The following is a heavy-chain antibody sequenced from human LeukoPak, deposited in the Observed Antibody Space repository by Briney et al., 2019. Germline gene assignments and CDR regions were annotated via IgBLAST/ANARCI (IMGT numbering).Heavy chain of an antibody. CDR3: ARDGIVLMVYAPDYMDV. Sequence: GGSLRLSCAASGFTFSSYSMSWVRQAPGKGLEWVSSISSSSSYIYYADSVKGRFTISRDNAKNSLYLQMNSLRAEDTAVYYCARDGIVLMVYAPDYMDVWGKGTTVTVSS. D-gene: IGHD2-8*01. J-gene: IGHJ6*03. CDR2: ISSSSSYI. CDR1: GFTFSSYS. V-gene: IGHV3-21*01.